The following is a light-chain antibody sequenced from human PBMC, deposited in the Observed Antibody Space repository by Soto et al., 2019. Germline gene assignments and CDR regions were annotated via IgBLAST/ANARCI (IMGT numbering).Light chain of an antibody. J-gene: IGKJ1*01. CDR1: QSVSSY. Sequence: EIVLTQSPATLSLSPGERATLSCRASQSVSSYLAWYQQKPGQAPRLLIHDASNRATGIPARFSGSGSGTDFTLTISSLEPEDFAVYYCQQRSNWPTWTFGQGTKWIS. V-gene: IGKV3-11*01. CDR2: DAS. CDR3: QQRSNWPTWT.